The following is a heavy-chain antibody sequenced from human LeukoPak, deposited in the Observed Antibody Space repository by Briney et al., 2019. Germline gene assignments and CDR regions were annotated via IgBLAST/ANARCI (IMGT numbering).Heavy chain of an antibody. CDR2: IYYSGST. CDR3: ASSSAMVTHSFDY. Sequence: PSETLSLTCTVSGGSISSYYWRWIRQPPGKGLEWIGYIYYSGSTNYNPSLKSRVTISVDTSQNQFSLRLSSVTAADTAVYYCASSSAMVTHSFDYWGQGTLVTVSS. D-gene: IGHD5-18*01. V-gene: IGHV4-59*08. CDR1: GGSISSYY. J-gene: IGHJ4*02.